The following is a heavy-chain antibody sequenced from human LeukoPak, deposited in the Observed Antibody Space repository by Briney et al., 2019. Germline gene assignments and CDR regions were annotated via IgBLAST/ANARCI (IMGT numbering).Heavy chain of an antibody. CDR1: GYTFTSYY. D-gene: IGHD1-26*01. V-gene: IGHV1-46*01. CDR3: ASQNSGSYYFGGHLDY. CDR2: INPSGGST. J-gene: IGHJ4*02. Sequence: ASVKVSYKASGYTFTSYYMHWVRQAPGQGLEWMGIINPSGGSTSYAQKSQGRVTMTRDTSTSTVYMELSSLRSEDTAVYYCASQNSGSYYFGGHLDYWGQGTLVTVSS.